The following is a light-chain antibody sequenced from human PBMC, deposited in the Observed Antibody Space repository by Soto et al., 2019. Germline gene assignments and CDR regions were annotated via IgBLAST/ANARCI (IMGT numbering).Light chain of an antibody. CDR3: QQYYSYWT. V-gene: IGKV1-8*01. J-gene: IGKJ1*01. CDR2: AAS. CDR1: QGISSY. Sequence: AVRITQSQSSPSASTGDRVTISCRASQGISSYLAWYQQKPGKDPKLLIYAASTLQSGVPSRFSGSGSGTDFTLTISCLQSDDFATYYCQQYYSYWTFGQGTKVDI.